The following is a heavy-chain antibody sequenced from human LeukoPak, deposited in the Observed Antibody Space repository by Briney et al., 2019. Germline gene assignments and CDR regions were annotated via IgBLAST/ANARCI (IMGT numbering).Heavy chain of an antibody. V-gene: IGHV1-69*04. Sequence: SVKVSCKASGYTFTSYGISWVRQAPGQGLEWMGRIIPILGIANYAQKFQDRVTITADKSTSTAYMELSSLRSEDTAVYYCARERTTVVTSDWVYWGQGTLVTVS. D-gene: IGHD4-23*01. CDR2: IIPILGIA. CDR1: GYTFTSYG. CDR3: ARERTTVVTSDWVY. J-gene: IGHJ4*02.